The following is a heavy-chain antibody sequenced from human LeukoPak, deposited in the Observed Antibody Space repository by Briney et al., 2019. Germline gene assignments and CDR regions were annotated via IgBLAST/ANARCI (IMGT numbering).Heavy chain of an antibody. CDR1: KFTFNNYA. D-gene: IGHD1-26*01. Sequence: GGSLRLSCLASKFTFNNYAMTWVRQAPGRGLEWVSSISGSGDNMDYADSVKGRFTISRDNSESTLYLQMNSLRGEDTTVYYCARDGYSGSYYRLYYFFMDVWGKGTTVTVSS. J-gene: IGHJ6*03. V-gene: IGHV3-23*01. CDR3: ARDGYSGSYYRLYYFFMDV. CDR2: ISGSGDNM.